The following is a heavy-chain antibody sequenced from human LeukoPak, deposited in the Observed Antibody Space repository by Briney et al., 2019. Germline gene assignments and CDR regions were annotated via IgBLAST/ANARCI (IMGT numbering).Heavy chain of an antibody. D-gene: IGHD2-2*01. J-gene: IGHJ4*02. CDR3: ARSPFIVVVPAACDY. V-gene: IGHV1-18*01. CDR2: ISAYNGNT. Sequence: ASVNVSCKASGYTFTSYGISWVRQAPGQGLEWMGWISAYNGNTNYAQKLQGRVTMTTDTSTSTAYMELRSLRSDDTAVYYCARSPFIVVVPAACDYWGQGTLVTVSS. CDR1: GYTFTSYG.